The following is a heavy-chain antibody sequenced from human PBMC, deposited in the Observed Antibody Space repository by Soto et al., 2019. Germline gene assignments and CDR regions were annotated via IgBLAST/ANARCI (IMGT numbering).Heavy chain of an antibody. J-gene: IGHJ4*01. V-gene: IGHV4-31*03. D-gene: IGHD5-12*01. CDR2: IHYSGST. Sequence: QVQLQESGPGLAKPSETLSLACTVSGVSISSDNYFWSWVRQHPGKGLEWIGYIHYSGSTYSNPSLKSRVSKSMDRSKQQFSLYLSSVTAADTAVYYCARVPGGYAGYYFDSWGQGTLVTVSS. CDR3: ARVPGGYAGYYFDS. CDR1: GVSISSDNYF.